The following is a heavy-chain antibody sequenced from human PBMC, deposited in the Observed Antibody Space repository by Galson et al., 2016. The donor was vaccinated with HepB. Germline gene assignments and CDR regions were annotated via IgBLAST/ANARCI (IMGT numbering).Heavy chain of an antibody. D-gene: IGHD3-10*01. J-gene: IGHJ4*02. CDR3: AHNDGSDFDH. V-gene: IGHV2-5*02. CDR1: GFSLNTDGEA. CDR2: IHWDNDK. Sequence: PALVKPTQTLTLTCTFSGFSLNTDGEALGWIRQPPGKALEFLAVIHWDNDKRYNPSLKSRLAITKDTSKNEVVLTMTNMDPIDTATYFCAHNDGSDFDHWGQGTLVIVSS.